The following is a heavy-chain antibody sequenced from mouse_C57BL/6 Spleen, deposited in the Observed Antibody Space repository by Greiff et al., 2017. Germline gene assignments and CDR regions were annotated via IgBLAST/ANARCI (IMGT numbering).Heavy chain of an antibody. D-gene: IGHD2-4*01. J-gene: IGHJ3*01. Sequence: VQLQQSGAELARPGASVKLSCKASGYTFTSYGISWVKQRTGQGLEWIGEIYPRSGNTYYNEKFKGKATLTADKSSSTAYMELRSLTSEDSAVYFCARIYYDFFAYWGQGTLVTVSA. CDR2: IYPRSGNT. V-gene: IGHV1-81*01. CDR1: GYTFTSYG. CDR3: ARIYYDFFAY.